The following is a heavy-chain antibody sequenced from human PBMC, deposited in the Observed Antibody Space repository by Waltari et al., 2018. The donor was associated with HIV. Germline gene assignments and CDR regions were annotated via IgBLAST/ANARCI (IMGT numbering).Heavy chain of an antibody. V-gene: IGHV4-34*01. CDR1: GGSFSGYY. CDR3: ARRIRDTAMVQNAFDI. Sequence: QVQLQQWGAGLLKPSETLSLTCAVYGGSFSGYYWSWIRQPPGKGLEWIGEINHSGRTNYTPSLKSRVTISVDTSKNQFALKLSSVTAADTAVYYCARRIRDTAMVQNAFDIWGQGTMVTVSS. J-gene: IGHJ3*02. D-gene: IGHD5-18*01. CDR2: INHSGRT.